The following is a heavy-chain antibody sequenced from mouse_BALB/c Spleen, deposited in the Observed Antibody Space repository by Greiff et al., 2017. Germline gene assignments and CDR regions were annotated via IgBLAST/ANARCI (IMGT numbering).Heavy chain of an antibody. D-gene: IGHD2-4*01. V-gene: IGHV5-6-3*01. Sequence: EVHLVESGGGLVQPGGSLKLSCAASGFTFSSYGMSWVRQTPDKRLELVATINSNGGSTYYPDSVKGRFTISRDNAKNTLYLQMSSLKSEDTAMYYCARDDYDGYYYAMDYWGQGTSVTVSS. CDR3: ARDDYDGYYYAMDY. CDR1: GFTFSSYG. CDR2: INSNGGST. J-gene: IGHJ4*01.